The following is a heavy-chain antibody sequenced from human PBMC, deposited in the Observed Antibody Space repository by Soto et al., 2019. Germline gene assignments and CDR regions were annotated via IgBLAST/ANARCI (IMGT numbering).Heavy chain of an antibody. J-gene: IGHJ6*02. CDR2: ISSSSTNI. CDR1: GFTFSAYT. Sequence: PGGSLRLSCAASGFTFSAYTMNWVRQAPGKGLEWVSSISSSSTNIYYADSVKGRFTISRVNAKNSLYLQMDNLRAEDRAVYYCSRDHAWEYQAYSYYAMDVWGQGTTVTVSS. D-gene: IGHD2-2*01. CDR3: SRDHAWEYQAYSYYAMDV. V-gene: IGHV3-21*01.